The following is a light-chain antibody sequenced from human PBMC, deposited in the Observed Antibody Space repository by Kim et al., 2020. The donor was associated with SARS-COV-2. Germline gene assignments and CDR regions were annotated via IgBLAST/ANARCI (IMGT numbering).Light chain of an antibody. CDR3: LQDYNYPQP. CDR2: SAS. CDR1: QGIRND. Sequence: AIQMTQSPSPLSASVGDRVTITCRASQGIRNDLGWYQQKPGKAPKLLIYSASSLQSGVPSRFSGSGSGTDFTLTISSLQPEDFATYYCLQDYNYPQPYGQGTKVDI. J-gene: IGKJ1*01. V-gene: IGKV1-6*01.